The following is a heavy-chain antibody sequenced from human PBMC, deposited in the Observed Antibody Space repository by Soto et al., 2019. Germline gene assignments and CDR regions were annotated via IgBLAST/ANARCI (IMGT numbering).Heavy chain of an antibody. Sequence: SVKVSCKASGGTFSSYAISWVRQAPGQGLEWMGGIIPIFGTANYAQKFQGRVTITADESTSTAYMELSSLRSEDTAVYYCAGAGFFQLLWSNYYYGMDVWGQGTTVTLSS. CDR1: GGTFSSYA. V-gene: IGHV1-69*01. D-gene: IGHD2-2*01. CDR2: IIPIFGTA. CDR3: AGAGFFQLLWSNYYYGMDV. J-gene: IGHJ6*02.